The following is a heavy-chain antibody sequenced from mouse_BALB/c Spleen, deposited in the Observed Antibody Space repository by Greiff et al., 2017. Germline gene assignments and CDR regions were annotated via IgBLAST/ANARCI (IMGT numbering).Heavy chain of an antibody. J-gene: IGHJ4*01. CDR1: GFTFSDYY. CDR3: ARDGGAMDY. Sequence: EVKVVESGGGLVKPGGSLKLSCAASGFTFSDYYMYWVRQTPEKRLEWVATISDGGSYTYYQDSVKGRFTISRDNAKNNLYLQMSSLKSEDTAMYYCARDGGAMDYWGQGTSVTVSS. CDR2: ISDGGSYT. V-gene: IGHV5-4*02.